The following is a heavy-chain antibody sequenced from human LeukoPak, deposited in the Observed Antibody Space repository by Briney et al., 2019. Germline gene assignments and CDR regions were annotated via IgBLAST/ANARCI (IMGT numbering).Heavy chain of an antibody. J-gene: IGHJ3*02. CDR3: ARDGFSSSGWSLDAFDI. Sequence: SVKVSCKVSGGTFSSYAISWVRQAPGQGLEWMGRIIPILGIANYAQKFQGRVTITADKSTSTVYMELSSLRSEDTAVYYCARDGFSSSGWSLDAFDIWGQGTMVTVSS. V-gene: IGHV1-69*10. CDR1: GGTFSSYA. D-gene: IGHD6-19*01. CDR2: IIPILGIA.